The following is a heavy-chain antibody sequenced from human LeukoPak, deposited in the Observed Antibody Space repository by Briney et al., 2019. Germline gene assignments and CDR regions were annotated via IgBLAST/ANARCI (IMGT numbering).Heavy chain of an antibody. CDR1: GGSISSSHWSNW. J-gene: IGHJ3*02. V-gene: IGHV4-4*02. Sequence: SETLSLTCAVSGGSISSSHWSNWWSWVRQPPGKGLEWIGEIHHSGSTNYNPSLRSRVTISVDKSKNQFSLNLNSVTAADTAVYYCARDVVVSSSSWSVAFQIWGQGTMVTVSS. CDR3: ARDVVVSSSSWSVAFQI. D-gene: IGHD6-6*01. CDR2: IHHSGST.